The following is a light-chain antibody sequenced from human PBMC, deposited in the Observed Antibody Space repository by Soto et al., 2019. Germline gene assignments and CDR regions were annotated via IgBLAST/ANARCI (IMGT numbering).Light chain of an antibody. CDR2: DNN. CDR1: SSNIENNF. V-gene: IGLV1-47*02. Sequence: QAVVTQPPSASGTPGQRVTISCSGSSSNIENNFVYWYQHLPGTAPKLLIYDNNLRPSGVPDRFSGSKSGTSASLAISGLRSEDEADYYCAAWDDGLSGVFGGGTKVTVL. J-gene: IGLJ3*02. CDR3: AAWDDGLSGV.